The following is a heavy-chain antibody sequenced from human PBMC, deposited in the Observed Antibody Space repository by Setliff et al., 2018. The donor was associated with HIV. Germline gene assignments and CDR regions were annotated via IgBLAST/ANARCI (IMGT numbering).Heavy chain of an antibody. D-gene: IGHD3-10*01. Sequence: ASVKVSCKASGYTFTNYGITWVRQAPGQGLEWMGWISAYNGIINYAQNLQGRVTMTTDTSTRTAYMELRSLGSDDTAVYYCARTSTMVRGVIMDYYYYMDVWGKGSTVTVSS. J-gene: IGHJ6*03. CDR3: ARTSTMVRGVIMDYYYYMDV. CDR2: ISAYNGII. CDR1: GYTFTNYG. V-gene: IGHV1-18*01.